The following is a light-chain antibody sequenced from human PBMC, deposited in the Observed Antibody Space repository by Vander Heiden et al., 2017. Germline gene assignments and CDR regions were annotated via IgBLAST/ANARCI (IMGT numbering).Light chain of an antibody. CDR1: QSLVYSDGNTY. CDR2: KVS. J-gene: IGKJ1*01. Sequence: EVVMTQSPLSLPVTLGQPASISCNSSQSLVYSDGNTYLNWFLQRPGQSPRRLIYKVSTRDSGVPDRFSGSGSGTDFTLKISRVEAEDVGVYYCMQGTHWLWTFGQGTKVEIK. V-gene: IGKV2-30*01. CDR3: MQGTHWLWT.